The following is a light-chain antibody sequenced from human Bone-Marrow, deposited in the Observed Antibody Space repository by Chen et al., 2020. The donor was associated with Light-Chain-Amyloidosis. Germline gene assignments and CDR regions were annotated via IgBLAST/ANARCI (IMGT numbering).Light chain of an antibody. V-gene: IGLV2-14*01. Sequence: QSALTPPASVSGSPGQSITISCTGTSSAVGGDNHVSWYQQHPDKAPKLMIYEVTNRPSWFPDRFSGSKSDNTASLTISGLQTEDEADYFCSSYTITNTLVFGSGTRVTVL. CDR3: SSYTITNTLV. CDR2: EVT. J-gene: IGLJ1*01. CDR1: SSAVGGDNH.